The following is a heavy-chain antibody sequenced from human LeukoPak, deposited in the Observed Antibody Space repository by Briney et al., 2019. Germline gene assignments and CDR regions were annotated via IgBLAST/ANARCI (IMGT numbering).Heavy chain of an antibody. CDR3: ARVPYYYDSSGYSFDC. D-gene: IGHD3-22*01. J-gene: IGHJ4*02. CDR2: INHTGST. Sequence: SETLSLTCAVYGGPFNGYYWSWIRQPPGKGLEWIGEINHTGSTKCNPSLKSRVTTSIDTSKNQFSLKLSSVTAADTAVYYCARVPYYYDSSGYSFDCWGQGILVTVSS. CDR1: GGPFNGYY. V-gene: IGHV4-34*01.